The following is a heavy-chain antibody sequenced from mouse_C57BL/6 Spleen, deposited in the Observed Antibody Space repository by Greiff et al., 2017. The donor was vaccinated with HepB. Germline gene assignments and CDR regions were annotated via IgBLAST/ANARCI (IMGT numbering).Heavy chain of an antibody. Sequence: VKLMESGAELVKPGASVKISCKASGYAFSSYWMNWVKQRPGKGLEWIGQIYPGDGDTNYNGKFKGKATLTADKSSSTAYMQLSSLTSEDSAVYFCANRDGNYGYFDYWGQGTTLTVSS. V-gene: IGHV1-80*01. J-gene: IGHJ2*01. CDR3: ANRDGNYGYFDY. D-gene: IGHD2-1*01. CDR2: IYPGDGDT. CDR1: GYAFSSYW.